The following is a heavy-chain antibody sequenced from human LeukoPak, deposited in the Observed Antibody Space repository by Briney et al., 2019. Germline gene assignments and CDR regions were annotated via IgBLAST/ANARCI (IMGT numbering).Heavy chain of an antibody. CDR1: SSTCTVYF. CDR3: AREWNYDCIAYYFDY. J-gene: IGHJ4*02. CDR2: VNPNSGGT. D-gene: IGHD3-22*01. Sequence: GASVKVLYQDTSSTCTVYFLRWLRQAPGQGLEWMGWVNPNSGGTNYAQKFQGRVTMTRDTSISTAYMELSRLRSDDTAVYYCAREWNYDCIAYYFDYWGQGTLVTVSS. V-gene: IGHV1-2*02.